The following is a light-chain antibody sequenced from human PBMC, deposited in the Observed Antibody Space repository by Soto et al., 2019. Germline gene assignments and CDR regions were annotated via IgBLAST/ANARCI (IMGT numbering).Light chain of an antibody. CDR2: AAS. J-gene: IGKJ1*01. CDR3: QKYNSAPRT. CDR1: QGISNY. V-gene: IGKV1-27*01. Sequence: DIQMTQSPSSLSASVGDRVTITSRASQGISNYLAWPPQKPGYVPKLLIYAASTLQSGVPSRFSGSGSGTDFTLTISSLQPEDVATYYCQKYNSAPRTFGQGTKVDIK.